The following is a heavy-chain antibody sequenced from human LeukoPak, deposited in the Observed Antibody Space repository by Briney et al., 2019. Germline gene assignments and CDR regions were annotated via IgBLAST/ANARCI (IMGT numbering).Heavy chain of an antibody. D-gene: IGHD6-6*01. CDR1: GGSISSYY. J-gene: IGHJ6*02. V-gene: IGHV4-59*01. CDR2: IYYSGST. CDR3: ARGVYSSSIYYAMDV. Sequence: SETLSLTCSVSGGSISSYYWSWLRQPPGKGLEGLGYIYYSGSTNYNPSLKSRVTISVDTSKNQFSLKLSSVTAADTAVYYCARGVYSSSIYYAMDVWGQGTTVTVSS.